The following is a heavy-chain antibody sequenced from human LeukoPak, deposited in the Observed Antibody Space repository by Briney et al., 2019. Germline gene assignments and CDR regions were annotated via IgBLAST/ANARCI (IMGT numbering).Heavy chain of an antibody. V-gene: IGHV3-23*01. D-gene: IGHD1-14*01. CDR3: ANAVSRNSNPAGYFDY. CDR1: GFTFSSYA. CDR2: ISGSGGST. J-gene: IGHJ4*02. Sequence: GGSLRLSCAASGFTFSSYAMSWVRQAPGKGLEWVSAISGSGGSTYYADSVKGRFTISRDNSKNTLYLQMNSLRAEDTAVYYCANAVSRNSNPAGYFDYWGQGTLVTVSS.